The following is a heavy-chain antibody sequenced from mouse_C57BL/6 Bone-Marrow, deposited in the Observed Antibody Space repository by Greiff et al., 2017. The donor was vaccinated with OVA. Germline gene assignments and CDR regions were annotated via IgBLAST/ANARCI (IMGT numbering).Heavy chain of an antibody. CDR2: ISSGGDYI. Sequence: EVKLVESGEGLVKPGGSLKLSCAASGFTFSSYAMSWVRQTPEKRLAWVAYISSGGDYIYYADTVKGRFTISRDNARNTLYLQMSSLKSEDTAMYYCTRGPAITTPYAMDYWGQGTSVTVSS. D-gene: IGHD1-1*01. V-gene: IGHV5-9-1*02. CDR3: TRGPAITTPYAMDY. CDR1: GFTFSSYA. J-gene: IGHJ4*01.